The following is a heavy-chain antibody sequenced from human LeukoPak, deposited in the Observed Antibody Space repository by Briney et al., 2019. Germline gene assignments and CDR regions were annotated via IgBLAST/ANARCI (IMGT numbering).Heavy chain of an antibody. V-gene: IGHV3-53*01. J-gene: IGHJ4*02. D-gene: IGHD2-15*01. CDR2: IYSGGNT. CDR1: GFSVSNNY. Sequence: GGSLRLSCVASGFSVSNNYINWVRQAPGKGLEWVSLIYSGGNTYYADSVKGRFTTSRDNSKNTVYLQMYSLRAEDTALYYCAGGDCSGGSCQSGADYWGQGTLVTVSS. CDR3: AGGDCSGGSCQSGADY.